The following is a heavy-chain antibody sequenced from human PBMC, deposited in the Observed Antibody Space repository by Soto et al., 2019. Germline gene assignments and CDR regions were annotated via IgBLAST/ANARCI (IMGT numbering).Heavy chain of an antibody. CDR2: INPNSGGT. V-gene: IGHV1-2*02. CDR1: GYTFTGYY. D-gene: IGHD3-10*01. CDR3: AGRYYDSRGVMYA. Sequence: GSVKVSCKASGYTFTGYYMHWVRQAPGQGLEWMGWINPNSGGTNYAQKIQGRATMTRDTSISTAYMELRSLKSDDTAVYYFAGRYYDSRGVMYACGQGTTVAV. J-gene: IGHJ6*02.